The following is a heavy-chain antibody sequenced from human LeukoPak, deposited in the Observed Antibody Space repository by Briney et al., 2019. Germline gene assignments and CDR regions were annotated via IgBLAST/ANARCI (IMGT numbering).Heavy chain of an antibody. CDR1: GHTFTSYA. CDR3: ATVVPAAMDAFDI. J-gene: IGHJ3*02. D-gene: IGHD2-2*01. V-gene: IGHV7-4-1*02. Sequence: ASVKVSCKASGHTFTSYAMNWVRQAPGQGLEWMGWINTNTGNPTYAQGFTGRFVFSLDTSVSTAYLQISSLKAEDTAVYYCATVVPAAMDAFDIWGQGTMVTVSS. CDR2: INTNTGNP.